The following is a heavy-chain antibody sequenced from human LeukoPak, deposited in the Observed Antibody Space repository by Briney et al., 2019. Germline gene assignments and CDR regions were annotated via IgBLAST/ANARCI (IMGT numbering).Heavy chain of an antibody. D-gene: IGHD4-23*01. V-gene: IGHV3-21*05. J-gene: IGHJ4*02. CDR3: ARDYGGSLPFDY. Sequence: GGSLRLSCAASGFTFSSYAMSWVRQAPGKGLEWVSYISSSGSDIYHADSVKGRFTISRDNAKNSLYLQMNSLRAEDTAVYYCARDYGGSLPFDYWGQGTLVTVSS. CDR1: GFTFSSYA. CDR2: ISSSGSDI.